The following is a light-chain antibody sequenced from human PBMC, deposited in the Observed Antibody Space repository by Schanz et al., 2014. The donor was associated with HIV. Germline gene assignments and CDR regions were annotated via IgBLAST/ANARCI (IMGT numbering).Light chain of an antibody. V-gene: IGKV1-5*03. CDR2: EAS. Sequence: DIQMTQSPSTLSASVGDRVSITCRSSQYISSGLAWYQQKPGKAPNLLIYEASTLETGVPSRFSGSGFGTEFTLVISSLQPEDFATYYCQQYNVRSYTFGRGTKLELK. CDR3: QQYNVRSYT. J-gene: IGKJ2*01. CDR1: QYISSG.